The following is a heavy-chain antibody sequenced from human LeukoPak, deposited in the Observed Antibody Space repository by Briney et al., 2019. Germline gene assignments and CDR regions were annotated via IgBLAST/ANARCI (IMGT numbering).Heavy chain of an antibody. CDR1: GFSFSSYA. CDR2: ISVSGGST. D-gene: IGHD3-16*01. V-gene: IGHV3-23*01. Sequence: PGGSLRLSCAASGFSFSSYAMSWVRQAPGKGLEWVSAISVSGGSTYYADSVKGRFTISGDNSKNTLYLQMNSLRAEDTAVYYCATGGGSYAFDYWGQGTLVTVSS. CDR3: ATGGGSYAFDY. J-gene: IGHJ4*02.